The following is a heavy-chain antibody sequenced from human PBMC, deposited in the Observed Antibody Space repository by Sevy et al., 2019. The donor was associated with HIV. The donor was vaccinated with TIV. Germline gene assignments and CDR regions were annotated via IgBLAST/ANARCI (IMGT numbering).Heavy chain of an antibody. J-gene: IGHJ4*02. D-gene: IGHD1-26*01. CDR3: ARRDVNHQYLVDY. CDR2: ISYDERDI. Sequence: GGSLRLSCAASGFTFSDYAMHWVRQAPGKGLEWLSYISYDERDIYYLDSVRGRFSVSRDISKRTLFLQMNELRPEDTAVYYCARRDVNHQYLVDYWGQGILVTVSS. CDR1: GFTFSDYA. V-gene: IGHV3-30*03.